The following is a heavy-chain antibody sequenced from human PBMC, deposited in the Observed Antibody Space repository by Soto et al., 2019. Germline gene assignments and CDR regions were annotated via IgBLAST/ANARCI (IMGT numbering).Heavy chain of an antibody. D-gene: IGHD3-22*01. CDR1: GFTFSSYA. Sequence: GGSLRLSCAASGFTFSSYAMSWVRQAPGKGLEWVSAISGSGGSTYYADSVKGRFTISRDNSKNTLYLQMNSLRAEDTAVYYCAKVVGTYDYDSSGYPVLDYWGQGTLVTVSS. CDR2: ISGSGGST. J-gene: IGHJ4*02. V-gene: IGHV3-23*01. CDR3: AKVVGTYDYDSSGYPVLDY.